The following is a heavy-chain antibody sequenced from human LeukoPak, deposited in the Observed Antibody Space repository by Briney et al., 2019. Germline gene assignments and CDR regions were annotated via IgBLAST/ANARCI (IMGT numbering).Heavy chain of an antibody. Sequence: PGGSLRLSCAASGFTFSSYGMHLVRQAPGKGLEWVAVISYDGSNKYYADSVKGRFTISRDNSKNTLYLQMNSLRAEDTALYYCAKGSQQWLVGSPDYWGQGTLVTVSS. CDR1: GFTFSSYG. V-gene: IGHV3-30*18. J-gene: IGHJ4*02. CDR2: ISYDGSNK. D-gene: IGHD6-19*01. CDR3: AKGSQQWLVGSPDY.